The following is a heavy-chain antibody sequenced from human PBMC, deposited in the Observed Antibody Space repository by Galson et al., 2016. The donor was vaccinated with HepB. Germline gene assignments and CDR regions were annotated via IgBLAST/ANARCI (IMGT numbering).Heavy chain of an antibody. D-gene: IGHD3-10*01. Sequence: SLRLSCAASGLTVSTDYMSWVRQAPGKSLQCVSVLYKGGATYYVDSVKGRFTISGDSSKNTLYLQMNSLRAEDSAVYFCARGDFANSWYGAYWGQGTLVTVS. CDR2: LYKGGAT. CDR1: GLTVSTDY. CDR3: ARGDFANSWYGAY. V-gene: IGHV3-53*01. J-gene: IGHJ4*02.